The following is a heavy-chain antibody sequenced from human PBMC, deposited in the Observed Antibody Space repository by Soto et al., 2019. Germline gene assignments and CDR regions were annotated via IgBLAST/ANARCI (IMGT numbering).Heavy chain of an antibody. CDR3: ARDLQLGYCSSTSCYRRYNWFDP. Sequence: SGPTLVNPTETLTLTCTVSGFSLSNARMGVSWIRQPPGKALEWLAHIFSNDEKSYSTSLKSRLTISKDTSKSQVVLTMTNMDPVDTATYYCARDLQLGYCSSTSCYRRYNWFDPWRQGTLVTVSS. J-gene: IGHJ5*02. CDR1: GFSLSNARMG. V-gene: IGHV2-26*01. D-gene: IGHD2-2*01. CDR2: IFSNDEK.